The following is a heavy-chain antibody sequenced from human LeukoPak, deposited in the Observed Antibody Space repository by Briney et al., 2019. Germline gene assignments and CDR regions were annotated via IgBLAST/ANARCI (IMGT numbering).Heavy chain of an antibody. CDR1: GYTFTSYD. J-gene: IGHJ5*02. D-gene: IGHD2-15*01. CDR2: MNPNSGNT. CDR3: ATVGYCSGGSCYGEYNWFDP. V-gene: IGHV1-8*03. Sequence: GASVKVSCKASGYTFTSYDINWVRQATGQGLEWMGWMNPNSGNTGYAQKFQGRVTITRNTSISTAYMELSSLRSEDTAVYYCATVGYCSGGSCYGEYNWFDPWGQGTLVTVSS.